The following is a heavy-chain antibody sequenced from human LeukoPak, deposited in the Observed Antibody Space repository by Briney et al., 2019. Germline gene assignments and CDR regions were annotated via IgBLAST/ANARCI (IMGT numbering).Heavy chain of an antibody. CDR3: ARQLPMVRGVADY. CDR2: ISGSGGST. CDR1: GFTFSSYA. D-gene: IGHD3-10*01. Sequence: GGSLRLSCAASGFTFSSYAMSWVRQAPGKGLEWVSAISGSGGSTYYADSVKGRFTISRDNAKNSLYLQMNSLRAEDTAVYYCARQLPMVRGVADYWGQGTLVTVSS. J-gene: IGHJ4*02. V-gene: IGHV3-23*01.